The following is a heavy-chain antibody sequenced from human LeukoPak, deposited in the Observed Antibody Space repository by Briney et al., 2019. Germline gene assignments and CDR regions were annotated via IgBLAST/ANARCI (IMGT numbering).Heavy chain of an antibody. D-gene: IGHD5-12*01. Sequence: GASVRVSCKASGGTFSSYAISWVRQAPGQGLELMGRIIPILGIANYAQKFQGRVTITADKSTSTAYMELSSLRSEDTAVYYCASSLKWLRAPSTNYYGMDVWGQGTTVTVSS. V-gene: IGHV1-69*04. CDR2: IIPILGIA. CDR1: GGTFSSYA. J-gene: IGHJ6*02. CDR3: ASSLKWLRAPSTNYYGMDV.